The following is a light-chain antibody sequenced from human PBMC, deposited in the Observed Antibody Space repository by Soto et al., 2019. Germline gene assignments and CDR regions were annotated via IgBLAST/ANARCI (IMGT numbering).Light chain of an antibody. CDR1: QTVNSR. CDR2: HTS. V-gene: IGKV3-11*01. CDR3: QQYNSYS. Sequence: EIVLTQSPSTLSSSPGERSTLSCRASQTVNSRLACYHHKPCQAPRLLIYHTSNRATGIPARFSGSGSGTGFPLTISSLEPEDFATYYCQQYNSYSFGQGTKVDIK. J-gene: IGKJ1*01.